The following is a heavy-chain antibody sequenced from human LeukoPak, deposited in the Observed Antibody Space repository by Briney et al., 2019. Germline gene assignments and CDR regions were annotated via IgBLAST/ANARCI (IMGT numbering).Heavy chain of an antibody. CDR3: AKCPHLRWYLDY. V-gene: IGHV4-39*07. J-gene: IGHJ4*02. CDR2: IYYSGST. CDR1: GGSISSSSYY. Sequence: ETLSLTCTVSGGSISSSSYYWGWIRQPPGKGLEWIGSIYYSGSTYYNPSLKSRVTISVDTSKNQFSLKLSSVTAADTAVYYCAKCPHLRWYLDYWGQGTLVTVSS. D-gene: IGHD4-23*01.